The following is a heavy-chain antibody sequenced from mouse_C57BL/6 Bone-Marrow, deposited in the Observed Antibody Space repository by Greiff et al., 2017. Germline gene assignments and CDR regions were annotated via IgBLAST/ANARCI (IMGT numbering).Heavy chain of an antibody. CDR3: ARNIYYYGSSLDY. D-gene: IGHD1-1*01. J-gene: IGHJ2*01. Sequence: QVQLKESGPGLVQPSQSLSITCTVSGFSLTSYGVHWVRQSPGKGLEWLGVIWSGGSTDYNAAFISRLSISKDNSKSQVFFKMNSLQADDTAIYYFARNIYYYGSSLDYWGQGTTLTVSS. CDR2: IWSGGST. CDR1: GFSLTSYG. V-gene: IGHV2-2*01.